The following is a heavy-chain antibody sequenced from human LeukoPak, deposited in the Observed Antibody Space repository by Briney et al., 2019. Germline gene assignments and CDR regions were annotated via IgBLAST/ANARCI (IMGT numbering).Heavy chain of an antibody. CDR3: ARDGLLTRTGMDV. CDR1: GGSFSDYT. J-gene: IGHJ6*03. CDR2: IIPMLGTA. D-gene: IGHD3/OR15-3a*01. V-gene: IGHV1-69*16. Sequence: SVKVSCKASGGSFSDYTISWVRQAPGQGLEWMGGIIPMLGTAKYAQNFQGRVTITTDDSSSTVYMELSSLRFEDTASYFCARDGLLTRTGMDVWGKGTTVTVSS.